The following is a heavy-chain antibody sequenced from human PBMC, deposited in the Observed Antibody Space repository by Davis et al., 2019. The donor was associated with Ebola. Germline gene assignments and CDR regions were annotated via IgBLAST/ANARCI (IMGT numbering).Heavy chain of an antibody. CDR2: IIPILGIA. CDR1: SGTFSSYA. CDR3: ARLLDTAMVLDYGMDV. Sequence: SALVFCYASSGTFSSYAISWVRQAPGQGPEWLGRIIPILGIANYAQKFQGRVTITADKSTSTAYMELGSLRSEDTAVYSCARLLDTAMVLDYGMDVWGQGTTVTVSS. J-gene: IGHJ6*02. V-gene: IGHV1-69*04. D-gene: IGHD5-18*01.